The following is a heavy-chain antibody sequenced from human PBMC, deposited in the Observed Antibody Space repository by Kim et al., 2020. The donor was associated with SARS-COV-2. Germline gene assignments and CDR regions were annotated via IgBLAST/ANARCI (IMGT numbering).Heavy chain of an antibody. CDR1: GFTFSGSA. V-gene: IGHV3-73*01. J-gene: IGHJ5*02. CDR2: IRSKANSYAT. Sequence: GGSLRLSCAASGFTFSGSAMHWVRQASGKGLEWVGRIRSKANSYATAYVASVKGRFTISRDDSKNTAYLQMNSLKNEDTAVYYCTRHATLYERMSQSWFDPWGQGTLVNVSS. CDR3: TRHATLYERMSQSWFDP. D-gene: IGHD3-16*01.